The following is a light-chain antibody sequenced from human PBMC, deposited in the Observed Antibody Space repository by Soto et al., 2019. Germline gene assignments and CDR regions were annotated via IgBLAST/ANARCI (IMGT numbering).Light chain of an antibody. J-gene: IGLJ2*01. CDR1: TGAVTSGYY. Sequence: VTQEPSLTVSPGGTVTLTCASSTGAVTSGYYPNWFQQKPGQAPRALIYSTNNRYSWTPARFSGSLLGGKAALTLSGVQPEDEADYYCLLYYGGQLGVFGGGTKVTVL. V-gene: IGLV7-43*01. CDR3: LLYYGGQLGV. CDR2: STN.